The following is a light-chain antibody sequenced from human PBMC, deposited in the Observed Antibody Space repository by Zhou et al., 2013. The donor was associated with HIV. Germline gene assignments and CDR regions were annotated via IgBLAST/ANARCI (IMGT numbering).Light chain of an antibody. CDR1: QSIGNF. CDR2: DAV. Sequence: EIVLTQSPATLSLSPGERATLSCRASQSIGNFLAWYQHKPGQAPRLLIYDAVNRATGIPARFSGSGSETDFTLTINRLEPEDFAVFYCQQYENSPYSFGQGTKLEIK. J-gene: IGKJ2*01. V-gene: IGKV3-11*01. CDR3: QQYENSPYS.